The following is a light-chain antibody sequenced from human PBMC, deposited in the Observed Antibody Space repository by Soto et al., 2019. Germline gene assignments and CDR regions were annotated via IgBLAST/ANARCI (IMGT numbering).Light chain of an antibody. CDR3: QQYGKSATFT. CDR1: QSVSSSY. Sequence: EIVLTQSPGTLSLSPGDRATLSCRASQSVSSSYLAWYQQKPGQAPSLLIYGASNRATGIPDRFSGGGSGTDFTLTISRLEPEDFAVYYCQQYGKSATFTFGQGTKLEIK. J-gene: IGKJ2*01. CDR2: GAS. V-gene: IGKV3-20*01.